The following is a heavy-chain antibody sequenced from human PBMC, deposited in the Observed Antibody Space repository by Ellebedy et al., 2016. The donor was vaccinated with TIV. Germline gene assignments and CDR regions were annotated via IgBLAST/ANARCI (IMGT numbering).Heavy chain of an antibody. D-gene: IGHD3-10*01. CDR1: GYKFEDFW. J-gene: IGHJ4*02. CDR3: ARTVDTTLGSYYFDF. V-gene: IGHV5-51*01. CDR2: LYPGEPFP. Sequence: PGGSLRLSCKVSGYKFEDFWIGWVRHMPGKGLEWIAILYPGEPFPKYSPSFHGQATISVDRSINTAYLQWSSLRASDTAMYYCARTVDTTLGSYYFDFWGQGTLVSVSS.